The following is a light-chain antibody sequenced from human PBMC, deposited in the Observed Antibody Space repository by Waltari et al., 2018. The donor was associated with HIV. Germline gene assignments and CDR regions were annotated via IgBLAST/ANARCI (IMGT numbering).Light chain of an antibody. Sequence: DIQMTQSPSTLSASVGDRVTITCRGSQSISSWLAWYQQKPGKAPKLLSYQASSLESGVPSSFSGSGSGTEFTLTISSLQPDDFATYYCQQYRTFGQGTKVEIK. CDR3: QQYRT. CDR1: QSISSW. V-gene: IGKV1-5*03. CDR2: QAS. J-gene: IGKJ1*01.